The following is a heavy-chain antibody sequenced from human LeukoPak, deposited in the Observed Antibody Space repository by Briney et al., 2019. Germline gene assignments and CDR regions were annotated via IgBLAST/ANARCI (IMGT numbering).Heavy chain of an antibody. Sequence: QSGGSLRLSCAASGFTFDDYAMHWVRQAPGKGLEWVSGISWNSGSIGYADSVKGRFTISRDNAKNSLCLQMNSLRAEDTALYYCAKDRGDYWGQGTLVTVSS. V-gene: IGHV3-9*01. CDR2: ISWNSGSI. CDR3: AKDRGDY. J-gene: IGHJ4*02. CDR1: GFTFDDYA.